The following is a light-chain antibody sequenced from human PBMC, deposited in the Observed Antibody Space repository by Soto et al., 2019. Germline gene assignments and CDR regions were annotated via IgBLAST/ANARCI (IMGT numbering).Light chain of an antibody. J-gene: IGKJ2*01. CDR2: ARS. CDR1: QGIRNV. Sequence: DIQMTQSPSSLSASVGDRVTITCRASQGIRNVLDWYQQKPGKAPKRLIYARSIFQSGAPSRLSGSGSGKEFALTIGSLQPEDLATYFCLQHNSYPYTFDQGTKLEIK. V-gene: IGKV1-17*01. CDR3: LQHNSYPYT.